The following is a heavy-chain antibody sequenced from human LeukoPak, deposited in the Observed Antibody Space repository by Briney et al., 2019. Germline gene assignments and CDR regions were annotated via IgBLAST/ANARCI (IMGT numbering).Heavy chain of an antibody. J-gene: IGHJ5*02. D-gene: IGHD3-22*01. CDR3: AGGYYDSSGYSPLFDP. V-gene: IGHV5-51*01. Sequence: GESLRISCKGSGYSFTSYWIGWVRQMPGKGLEWMGIIYPGDPDTRYSPSFQGQVTISADKSISTAYLQWSSLKASDTAMYYCAGGYYDSSGYSPLFDPWGQGTLVTVSS. CDR1: GYSFTSYW. CDR2: IYPGDPDT.